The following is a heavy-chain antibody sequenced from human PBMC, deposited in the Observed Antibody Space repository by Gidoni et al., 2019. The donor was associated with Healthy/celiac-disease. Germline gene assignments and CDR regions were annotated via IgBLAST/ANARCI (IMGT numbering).Heavy chain of an antibody. Sequence: EVQLVESGGGLVKPGGSLRLSCAASGFTVSTYSMNWVRQAPGKGLEWVSSISSSSSYIYYADSVKGRFTISRDNAKNSLYLQMNSLRAEDTAVYYCARGRIDSSFDPWGQGTLVTVSS. D-gene: IGHD1-26*01. CDR1: GFTVSTYS. CDR3: ARGRIDSSFDP. V-gene: IGHV3-21*01. J-gene: IGHJ5*02. CDR2: ISSSSSYI.